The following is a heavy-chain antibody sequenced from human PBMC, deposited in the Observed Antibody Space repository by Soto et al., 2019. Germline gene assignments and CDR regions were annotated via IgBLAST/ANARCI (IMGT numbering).Heavy chain of an antibody. CDR1: GFAFISYG. CDR2: ISYDGSNK. V-gene: IGHV3-30*18. J-gene: IGHJ4*02. D-gene: IGHD2-15*01. CDR3: ANFRGEEVAAFDY. Sequence: WGSLRLSCAASGFAFISYGIHFFRQAPGKGLEWVAVISYDGSNKYYADSVKGRFTISRDNSKNTLYLQMNSLRAEDTAVYYCANFRGEEVAAFDYWGQGTLVTVSS.